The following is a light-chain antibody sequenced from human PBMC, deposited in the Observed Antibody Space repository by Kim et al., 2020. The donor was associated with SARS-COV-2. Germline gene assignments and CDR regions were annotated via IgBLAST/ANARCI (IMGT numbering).Light chain of an antibody. CDR3: QQYDDWPA. J-gene: IGKJ1*01. Sequence: SVSPWESPTLSCRSSQSVKNNLAWYQHRPRQAPRLIIYDTSTRATGVPARFSGGGSGTEFTLTISSLQSEDFAVYYCQQYDDWPAFGQGTKVDIK. CDR2: DTS. CDR1: QSVKNN. V-gene: IGKV3-15*01.